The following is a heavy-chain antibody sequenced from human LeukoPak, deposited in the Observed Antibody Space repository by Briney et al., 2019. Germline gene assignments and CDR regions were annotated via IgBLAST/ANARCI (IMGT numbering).Heavy chain of an antibody. CDR1: GGTFSSYA. D-gene: IGHD6-13*01. J-gene: IGHJ4*02. V-gene: IGHV1-69*05. CDR3: ASTPAPGSGYMGSFDY. Sequence: SVKVSCKASGGTFSSYAISWVRRAPGQGLEWMGGIIPIFGTANYAQKFQGRVTITTDESTSTAYMELSSLRSEDTAVYYCASTPAPGSGYMGSFDYWGQGTLVTVSS. CDR2: IIPIFGTA.